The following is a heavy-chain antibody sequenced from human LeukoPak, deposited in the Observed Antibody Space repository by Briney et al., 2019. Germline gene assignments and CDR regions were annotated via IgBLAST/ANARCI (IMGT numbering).Heavy chain of an antibody. CDR1: GFTSTNYT. V-gene: IGHV3-23*01. J-gene: IGHJ4*02. Sequence: GGSLRLSCAPSGFTSTNYTMNWVRQAPGKRLEWVSVLIGSSGSTDYADSVKGGFTISRDNSNSTVFLQMNSLRAEDTAIYYWAKGAYDNIEIGYFDSWGQGTLVTVSS. D-gene: IGHD3-9*01. CDR2: LIGSSGST. CDR3: AKGAYDNIEIGYFDS.